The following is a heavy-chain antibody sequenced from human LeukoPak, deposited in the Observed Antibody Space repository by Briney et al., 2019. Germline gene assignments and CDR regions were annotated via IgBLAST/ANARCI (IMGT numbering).Heavy chain of an antibody. J-gene: IGHJ4*02. CDR2: IYYSGST. V-gene: IGHV4-31*03. CDR1: GGSISSGGYY. Sequence: SETLSLTCTVSGGSISSGGYYWSWIRQHPGKGLEWIGYIYYSGSTYYNPSLKSRVTISVDTSKNQFSLKLSSVTAADTAVYYCASATFWSGYYNVGRTLDYWGQGTLVTVSS. D-gene: IGHD3-3*01. CDR3: ASATFWSGYYNVGRTLDY.